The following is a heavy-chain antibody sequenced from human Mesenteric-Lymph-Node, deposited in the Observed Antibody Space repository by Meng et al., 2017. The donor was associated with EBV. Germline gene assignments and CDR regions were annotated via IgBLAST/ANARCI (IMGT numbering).Heavy chain of an antibody. V-gene: IGHV4-30-4*01. D-gene: IGHD6-13*01. CDR3: ARGRSIAAFGTPFDY. CDR1: GGSMTSGGYY. J-gene: IGHJ4*02. CDR2: IYYSGST. Sequence: QVQLEESGPGLVKPSQTLFLTCAVSGGSMTSGGYYWSWIRQAPGKGLEWIGCIYYSGSTHYNPSLQSRGIISIDTSKNQFSLKLSSVTAADTAVYYCARGRSIAAFGTPFDYWGQGTLVTVYS.